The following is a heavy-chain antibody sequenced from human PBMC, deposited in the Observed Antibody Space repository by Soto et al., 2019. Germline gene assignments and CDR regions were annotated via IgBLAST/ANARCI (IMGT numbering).Heavy chain of an antibody. J-gene: IGHJ4*02. V-gene: IGHV1-46*01. CDR3: ARDLTPVDYGGKAGEDY. Sequence: ASVKVSCKASGYTFTSYYMHWVRQAPGQGLEWMGIINPSGGSTSYAQKFQGRVTMTRDTSTSTVYMELSSLRSEDTAVYYCARDLTPVDYGGKAGEDYWGQGTLVTVSS. CDR1: GYTFTSYY. CDR2: INPSGGST. D-gene: IGHD4-17*01.